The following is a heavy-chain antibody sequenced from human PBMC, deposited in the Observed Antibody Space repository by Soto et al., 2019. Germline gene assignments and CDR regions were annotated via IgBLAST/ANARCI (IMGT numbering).Heavy chain of an antibody. CDR3: ARFSGYPNYYFDY. V-gene: IGHV3-53*01. CDR2: IYSGGST. J-gene: IGHJ4*02. CDR1: GFTVSSNY. Sequence: EVPLVESGGGLIQPGGSLRLSGTGSGFTVSSNYMSWVRQAPGQGLEWFSVIYSGGSTYYADSVKGRFTISRDSAKNTLSLPMNSLRAEDTAVYYCARFSGYPNYYFDYWGQGTLVTVSS. D-gene: IGHD5-18*01.